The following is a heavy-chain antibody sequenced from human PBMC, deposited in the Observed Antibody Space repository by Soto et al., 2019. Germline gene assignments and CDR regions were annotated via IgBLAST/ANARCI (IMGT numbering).Heavy chain of an antibody. D-gene: IGHD4-17*01. CDR3: ARKTTVTTYWFDP. CDR1: GGSFSGYY. Sequence: NPSDTLSLTCAVYGGSFSGYYWSWFRQPPGKGLEWIGEINHSGSTNYNPSLKSRVTISVDTSKNQFSLKLSSVTAADTAVYYCARKTTVTTYWFDPWGQGXLVTVYS. J-gene: IGHJ5*02. CDR2: INHSGST. V-gene: IGHV4-34*01.